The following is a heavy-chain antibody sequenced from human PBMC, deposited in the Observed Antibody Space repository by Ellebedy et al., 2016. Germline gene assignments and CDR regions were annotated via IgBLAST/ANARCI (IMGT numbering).Heavy chain of an antibody. CDR2: ITPIFGTA. CDR1: GGTFSSHI. D-gene: IGHD6-6*01. V-gene: IGHV1-69*13. J-gene: IGHJ5*02. CDR3: AIRGGIGARGWFDP. Sequence: ASVKVSCKASGGTFSSHIISWVRQAPGQGLEWMGGITPIFGTANYAQKFQGRVTITADESTSTAYMELSSLRSEDTAVYYCAIRGGIGARGWFDPWGQGTLVTVSS.